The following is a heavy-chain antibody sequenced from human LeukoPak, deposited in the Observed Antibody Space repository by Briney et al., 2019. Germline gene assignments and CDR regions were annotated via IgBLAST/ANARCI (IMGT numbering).Heavy chain of an antibody. CDR3: ARDLSPVVRASPMGY. D-gene: IGHD3-10*01. V-gene: IGHV3-30*03. Sequence: GGSLRLSCAASGFTFTSYGMHWVRQSPGKGLEWVALITYDGYYKYYSDSVKGRFTISSDTSKNTLYLQMNSLRAEDTAVYYCARDLSPVVRASPMGYWGQGTLVTVSS. J-gene: IGHJ4*02. CDR2: ITYDGYYK. CDR1: GFTFTSYG.